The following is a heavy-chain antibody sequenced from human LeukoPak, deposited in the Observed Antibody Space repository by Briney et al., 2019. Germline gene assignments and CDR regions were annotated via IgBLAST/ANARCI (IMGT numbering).Heavy chain of an antibody. CDR3: ARDLSPVVRASPMGY. D-gene: IGHD3-10*01. V-gene: IGHV3-30*03. Sequence: GGSLRLSCAASGFTFTSYGMHWVRQSPGKGLEWVALITYDGYYKYYSDSVKGRFTISSDTSKNTLYLQMNSLRAEDTAVYYCARDLSPVVRASPMGYWGQGTLVTVSS. J-gene: IGHJ4*02. CDR2: ITYDGYYK. CDR1: GFTFTSYG.